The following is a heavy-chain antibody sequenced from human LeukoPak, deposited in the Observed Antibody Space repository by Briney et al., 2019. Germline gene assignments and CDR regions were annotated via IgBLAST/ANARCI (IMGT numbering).Heavy chain of an antibody. CDR3: ASTYSSSWYGTCYFDY. CDR2: MYYSGST. Sequence: SQTLSLTCTVSGGSISSGDYYWSWIRQPPGKGLEWIAYMYYSGSTYYNPSLKSRVTISVDTSKNQFSLKLSPVTAADTAVYYCASTYSSSWYGTCYFDYWGQGTLVTVSS. J-gene: IGHJ4*02. V-gene: IGHV4-30-4*01. CDR1: GGSISSGDYY. D-gene: IGHD6-13*01.